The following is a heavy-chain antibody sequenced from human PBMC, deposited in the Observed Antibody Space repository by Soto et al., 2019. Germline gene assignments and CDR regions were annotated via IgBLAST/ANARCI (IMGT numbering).Heavy chain of an antibody. D-gene: IGHD1-1*01. V-gene: IGHV3-11*06. CDR2: SSNSGSFK. CDR3: VRSGDNYNLLDY. CDR1: GFTFSDHY. Sequence: GGSLRLSCAASGFTFSDHYMSWIRQAPGKGLEWIGYSSNSGSFKRYADSVKGRFYISRDKAKNSLYLQINSLRGDDTAIYYCVRSGDNYNLLDYWGQGTPVTVYS. J-gene: IGHJ4*02.